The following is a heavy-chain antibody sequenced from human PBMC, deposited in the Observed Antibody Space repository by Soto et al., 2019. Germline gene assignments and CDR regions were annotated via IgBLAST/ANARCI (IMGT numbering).Heavy chain of an antibody. V-gene: IGHV4-39*01. CDR2: IYYSGST. CDR3: ARHYDILTGYYNGEVDY. D-gene: IGHD3-9*01. CDR1: GGAIRTSSYD. Sequence: SETLALTYTVSGGAIRTSSYDWCWIRQPPGKGLEWIGSIYYSGSTYDNTSLKSRVTISVDTSKNQFSLKLSSVTAADTAVYYCARHYDILTGYYNGEVDYWGQG. J-gene: IGHJ4*02.